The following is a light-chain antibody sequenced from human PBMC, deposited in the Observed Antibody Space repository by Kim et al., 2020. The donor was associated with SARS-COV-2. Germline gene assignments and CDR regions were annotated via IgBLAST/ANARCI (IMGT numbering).Light chain of an antibody. J-gene: IGLJ2*01. CDR3: REWDSSSEYVV. Sequence: APGKKARITGGGNHIGSKSVVWCQQQPGHAPVQVIYYDSDPPSGIPERFSGSNSGNTATPTISRVEAGDEAHYYWREWDSSSEYVVFGGGTQLTVL. V-gene: IGLV3-21*04. CDR1: HIGSKS. CDR2: YDS.